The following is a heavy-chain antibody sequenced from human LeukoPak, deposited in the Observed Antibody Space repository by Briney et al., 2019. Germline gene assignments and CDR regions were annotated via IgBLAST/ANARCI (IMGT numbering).Heavy chain of an antibody. CDR1: GFTFADYA. CDR2: VSGNSDKI. Sequence: GGSLRLSCEVSGFTFADYAMHWVRQAPGKGLEWVAGVSGNSDKIGYADSVKGRFTSSRDNAKNSLYLQMDSLRPEDTALYYCARGYYGSGSSSGLIDYWGQGTLVTVSS. D-gene: IGHD3-10*01. V-gene: IGHV3-9*01. CDR3: ARGYYGSGSSSGLIDY. J-gene: IGHJ4*02.